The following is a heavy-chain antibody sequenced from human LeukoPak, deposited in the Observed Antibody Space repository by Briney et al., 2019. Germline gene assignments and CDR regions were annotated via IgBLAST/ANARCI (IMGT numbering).Heavy chain of an antibody. CDR3: ARVEYNWNLRADYYYYYYMDV. CDR1: GGTFSSYA. D-gene: IGHD1-20*01. CDR2: IIPIFGTA. Sequence: SVKVSRKASGGTFSSYAISWVRQAPGQGLEWMGGIIPIFGTANYAQKFQGRVTITTDESTSTAYMELSSLRSEDTAVYYCARVEYNWNLRADYYYYYYMDVWGKGTTVTVSS. V-gene: IGHV1-69*05. J-gene: IGHJ6*03.